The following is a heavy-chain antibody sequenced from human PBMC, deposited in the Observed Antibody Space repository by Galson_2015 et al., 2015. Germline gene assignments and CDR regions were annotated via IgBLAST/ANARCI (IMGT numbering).Heavy chain of an antibody. CDR3: TRANRPQYSYGDTPTPDY. V-gene: IGHV3-49*03. J-gene: IGHJ4*02. CDR2: IRSKAYGGTT. D-gene: IGHD5-18*01. CDR1: GFTFGDYA. Sequence: SLRLSCAASGFTFGDYAMSWFRQAPGKGLEWVGFIRSKAYGGTTEYAASVKGRFTISRDDSKSIAYLQMNSLKTEDTAVYYCTRANRPQYSYGDTPTPDYWGQGTLVTVSS.